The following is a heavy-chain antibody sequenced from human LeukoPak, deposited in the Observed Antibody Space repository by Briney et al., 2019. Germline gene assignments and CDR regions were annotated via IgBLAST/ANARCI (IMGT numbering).Heavy chain of an antibody. CDR2: IYPDDFDT. J-gene: IGHJ4*02. D-gene: IGHD4-23*01. Sequence: GESLKISCKGSGYSFTSYWIAWVRQMPGKGLEWMGTIYPDDFDTRYSPPFQGQVTISADKSISTAYLQWSSLKASDTAMYYCARRSYGGKDFDYWGQGTLVTVSS. V-gene: IGHV5-51*01. CDR3: ARRSYGGKDFDY. CDR1: GYSFTSYW.